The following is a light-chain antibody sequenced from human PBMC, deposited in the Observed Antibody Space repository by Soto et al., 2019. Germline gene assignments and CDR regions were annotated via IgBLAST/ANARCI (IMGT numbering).Light chain of an antibody. V-gene: IGLV2-14*01. J-gene: IGLJ2*01. Sequence: QPVLTQPASVSGSPGQSITISCTGTSSDVGGYNYVSWYQQHPGKAPKLMIYDVSNRPSGVSNRFSGSKSGNTASLTISGLQAEDEADYYCSSYTSSSTEFGGGTKVTVL. CDR1: SSDVGGYNY. CDR2: DVS. CDR3: SSYTSSSTE.